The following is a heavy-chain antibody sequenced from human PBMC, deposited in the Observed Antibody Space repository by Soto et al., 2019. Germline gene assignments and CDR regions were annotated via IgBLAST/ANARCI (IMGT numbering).Heavy chain of an antibody. J-gene: IGHJ4*02. CDR3: ARVPTKRTGNSGSGDFDY. CDR1: GYTFTSYY. D-gene: IGHD1-26*01. CDR2: INPSGGST. Sequence: QVQLVQSGAEVKKPGASVKVSCKASGYTFTSYYMHWVRQAPGQGLEWMGIINPSGGSTSYAQKFQGRVTMTRDTSTSTVYMELSSLRSEDTAVYYCARVPTKRTGNSGSGDFDYWGQGTLVTVSS. V-gene: IGHV1-46*01.